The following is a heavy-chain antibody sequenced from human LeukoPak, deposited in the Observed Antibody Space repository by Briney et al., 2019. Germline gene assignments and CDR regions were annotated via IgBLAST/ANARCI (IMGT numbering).Heavy chain of an antibody. CDR3: ARDRGGSYSAIDY. V-gene: IGHV3-48*04. D-gene: IGHD1-26*01. CDR1: GFTLSSYS. CDR2: ISSSSSTI. Sequence: GGSLRLSCAASGFTLSSYSMNWVRQAPGKGLEWVSFISSSSSTIYYADSVKGRFTISRDNAKNSLYLQMNSLRAEDTAVYYCARDRGGSYSAIDYWGQGTLVTVSS. J-gene: IGHJ4*02.